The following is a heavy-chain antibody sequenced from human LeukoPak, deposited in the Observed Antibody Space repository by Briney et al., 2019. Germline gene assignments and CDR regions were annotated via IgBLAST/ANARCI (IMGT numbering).Heavy chain of an antibody. CDR1: GFTFDAYA. CDR2: ISGDGGST. D-gene: IGHD6-19*01. Sequence: GGSLRLSCAASGFTFDAYAMDWARQAPGKGLEWVSLISGDGGSTYYADSVKGRFTISRDNSKNSLYLQMNSLRTEDTALYYCAKDTYSSGWSLYYYYGMDVWGQGTTVTVSS. J-gene: IGHJ6*02. V-gene: IGHV3-43*02. CDR3: AKDTYSSGWSLYYYYGMDV.